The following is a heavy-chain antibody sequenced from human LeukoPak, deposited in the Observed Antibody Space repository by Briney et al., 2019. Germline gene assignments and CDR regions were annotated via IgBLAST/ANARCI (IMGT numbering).Heavy chain of an antibody. D-gene: IGHD3-22*01. CDR1: GYTFTSYG. CDR2: ISAYNGNT. CDR3: ARGDDSSGYFDY. J-gene: IGHJ4*02. V-gene: IGHV1-18*01. Sequence: ASVKVSCKASGYTFTSYGISWVRQAPGQGLECMGWISAYNGNTNYAQKFQGRVTMTRNTSISTAYMELSSLRSEDTAVYYCARGDDSSGYFDYWGQGTLVTVSS.